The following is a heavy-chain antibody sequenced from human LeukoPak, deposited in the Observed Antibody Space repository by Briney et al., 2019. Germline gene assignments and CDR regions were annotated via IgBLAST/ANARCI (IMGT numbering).Heavy chain of an antibody. CDR1: GGSISSYY. CDR3: AKDRPPWSYYGGGDFDY. D-gene: IGHD1-26*01. Sequence: SETLSLTCTVSGGSISSYYWSWIRQPAGKGLEWIGRIYTSGSTNYNPSLKSRVTMSVDTSKNQFSLKLSSVTAADTAVYYCAKDRPPWSYYGGGDFDYWGQGTLVTVSS. CDR2: IYTSGST. J-gene: IGHJ4*02. V-gene: IGHV4-4*07.